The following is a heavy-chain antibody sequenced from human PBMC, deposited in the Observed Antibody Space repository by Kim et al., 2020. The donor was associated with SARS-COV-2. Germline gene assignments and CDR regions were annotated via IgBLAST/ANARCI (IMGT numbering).Heavy chain of an antibody. J-gene: IGHJ5*02. CDR3: ARHPQLGTGTNWFDP. Sequence: GESLKISCKGSGYSFTSYWISWVRQMPGKGLEWMGRIDPSDSYTNYSPSFQGHVTISADKSISTAYLQWSSLKASDTAMYYCARHPQLGTGTNWFDPWGQGTLVTVSS. CDR1: GYSFTSYW. CDR2: IDPSDSYT. D-gene: IGHD1-7*01. V-gene: IGHV5-10-1*01.